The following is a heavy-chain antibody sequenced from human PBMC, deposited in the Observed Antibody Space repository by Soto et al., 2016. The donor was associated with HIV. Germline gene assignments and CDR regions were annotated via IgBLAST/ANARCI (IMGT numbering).Heavy chain of an antibody. V-gene: IGHV3-66*01. CDR3: ATDAGYSSGWGFDY. Sequence: EVQLVESGGGLVQPGGSLRLSCAAAKFTVSSNYMTWVRQAPGKGLEWVSLIYSGGRTYYADSVGGRFTISRDSSKNTLYLQMNSLRAEDTAVYYCATDAGYSSGWGFDYWGQGTLVSVSS. CDR2: IYSGGRT. D-gene: IGHD6-19*01. CDR1: KFTVSSNY. J-gene: IGHJ4*02.